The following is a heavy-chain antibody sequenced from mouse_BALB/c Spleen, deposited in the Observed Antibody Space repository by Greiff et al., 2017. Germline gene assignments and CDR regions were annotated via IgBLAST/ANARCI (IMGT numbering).Heavy chain of an antibody. Sequence: QVQLQQSGAELAKPGASVKMSCKASGYTFTSYWMHWVKQRPGQGLEWIGYINPSTGYTEYNQKFKDKATLTADKSSSTAYMQLSSLTSEDSAVYYCERDGNNVYAMDYWGQGTSVTVAA. D-gene: IGHD2-1*01. J-gene: IGHJ4*01. CDR3: ERDGNNVYAMDY. CDR1: GYTFTSYW. V-gene: IGHV1-7*01. CDR2: INPSTGYT.